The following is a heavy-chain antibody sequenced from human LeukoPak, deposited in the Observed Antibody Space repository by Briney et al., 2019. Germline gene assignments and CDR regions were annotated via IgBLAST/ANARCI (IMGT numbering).Heavy chain of an antibody. D-gene: IGHD3-3*01. J-gene: IGHJ4*02. CDR3: TRGSEWTSGVSDY. CDR1: GFTFSSYA. Sequence: GGSLRLSCAASGFTFSSYAMSWVRQAPGKGLEWVSAISGSGGSTYYADSVKGRFTISRDNSKNTLYLQMNSLRAEDTAVYYCTRGSEWTSGVSDYWGQGTLVTVSS. CDR2: ISGSGGST. V-gene: IGHV3-23*01.